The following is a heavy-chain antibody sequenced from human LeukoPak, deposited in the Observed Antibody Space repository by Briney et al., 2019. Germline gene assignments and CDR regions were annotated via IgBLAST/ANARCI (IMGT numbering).Heavy chain of an antibody. J-gene: IGHJ4*02. CDR1: GYTFTGYY. D-gene: IGHD4-17*01. CDR3: ARDGHDYGDYSGE. Sequence: GASVKVSCKASGYTFTGYYIHWVRQAPGQGLEWMGWINPNSGGTNYAQKFQGRVTMTRDTSISTAYMELSRLRSDDTAVYYCARDGHDYGDYSGEWGQGTLVTVSS. V-gene: IGHV1-2*02. CDR2: INPNSGGT.